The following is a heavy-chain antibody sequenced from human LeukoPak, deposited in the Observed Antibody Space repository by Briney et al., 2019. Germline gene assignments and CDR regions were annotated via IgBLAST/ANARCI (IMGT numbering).Heavy chain of an antibody. CDR3: ARDPTTVTKGFDI. CDR1: GGSISSHY. J-gene: IGHJ3*02. CDR2: ISYSGST. V-gene: IGHV4-59*11. Sequence: PSETLSLTCTVSGGSISSHYWTWIRQSPGKGLEWIGYISYSGSTNYNPSLKSRVTLSVDTSKNQFSLKLSPVTAADTAVYYCARDPTTVTKGFDIWGQGTMVTVSS. D-gene: IGHD4-17*01.